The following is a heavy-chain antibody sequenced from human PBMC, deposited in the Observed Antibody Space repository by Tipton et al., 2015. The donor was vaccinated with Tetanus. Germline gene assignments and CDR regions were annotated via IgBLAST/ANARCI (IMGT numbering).Heavy chain of an antibody. CDR1: GYSFDIYW. Sequence: VQLVQSGAEVKKPGESLKISCQCSGYSFDIYWIGWVRQVPGKGLEWMGIIYPDDSDTRYGPSFRGQVTFSVDKSTSTAYLHLKSLKTSDTAMYFCARDRDGALEDAFDVWGRGTMVTVSS. J-gene: IGHJ3*01. V-gene: IGHV5-51*01. CDR3: ARDRDGALEDAFDV. D-gene: IGHD5-24*01. CDR2: IYPDDSDT.